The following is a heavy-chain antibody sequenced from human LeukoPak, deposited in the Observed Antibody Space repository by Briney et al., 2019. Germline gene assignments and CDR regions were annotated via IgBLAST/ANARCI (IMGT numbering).Heavy chain of an antibody. V-gene: IGHV4-39*07. CDR1: GGSISSSSYY. CDR2: IYYSGST. J-gene: IGHJ3*02. Sequence: PSETLSLTCTVSGGSISSSSYYWGWIRQPPGKGLEWIGSIYYSGSTYYNPSLKSRVTISVDTSKNQFSLKLSSVTAADTAIYYCARAMRGGSWLVPFDIWGQGTMVTVSS. CDR3: ARAMRGGSWLVPFDI. D-gene: IGHD2-15*01.